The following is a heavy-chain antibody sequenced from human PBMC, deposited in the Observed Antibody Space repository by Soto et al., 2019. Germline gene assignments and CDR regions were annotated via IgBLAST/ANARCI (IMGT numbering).Heavy chain of an antibody. V-gene: IGHV1-18*01. CDR3: ARALYRSGTYYAFDN. CDR2: ISAYNGNT. J-gene: IGHJ4*02. D-gene: IGHD1-26*01. Sequence: QVPLVQSGAEVKKPGASVKVSCKTSGYTPTNYDIGWVRQAPGQGLEWMGWISAYNGNTNYAQKLQGRVTLTTDTSTRTAYMELRSLRSDATAVYYCARALYRSGTYYAFDNWGQGTLVAVSS. CDR1: GYTPTNYD.